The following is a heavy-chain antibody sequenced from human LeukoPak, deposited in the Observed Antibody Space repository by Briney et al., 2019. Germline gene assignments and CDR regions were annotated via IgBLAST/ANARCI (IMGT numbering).Heavy chain of an antibody. D-gene: IGHD3-3*01. Sequence: ASVKVSCKASGYTFTSYAIHWVRQAPGQRLEWMGWISAGNGNTKYSQNFQGRVTFISNTSATTAFMELSSLRSEDAAVYYCARDETIFGVVLHYYYGMDVWGQGTTVTVSS. CDR1: GYTFTSYA. CDR3: ARDETIFGVVLHYYYGMDV. J-gene: IGHJ6*02. V-gene: IGHV1-3*01. CDR2: ISAGNGNT.